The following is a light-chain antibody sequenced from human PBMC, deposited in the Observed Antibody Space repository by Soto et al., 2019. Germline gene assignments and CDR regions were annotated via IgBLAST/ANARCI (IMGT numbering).Light chain of an antibody. Sequence: AIQLTQSPSSLSASVGDRVTITCRASQGINSALAWYQQKPGKAPKLLIYDASTLESGVPSRFSASGSGTDFTLTISSLQLEDFATYYCQQFHTYPRTFGQGTKVEIK. CDR1: QGINSA. CDR2: DAS. V-gene: IGKV1-13*02. J-gene: IGKJ1*01. CDR3: QQFHTYPRT.